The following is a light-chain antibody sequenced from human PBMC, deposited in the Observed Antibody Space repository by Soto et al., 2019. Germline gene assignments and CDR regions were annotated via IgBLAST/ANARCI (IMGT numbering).Light chain of an antibody. J-gene: IGKJ2*01. V-gene: IGKV1-33*01. CDR2: DAS. CDR1: QDISNY. Sequence: DIQMTQSPSSLSASVGDRVTITCQASQDISNYLNWYQQKPGKAPKLLIYDASNLETGVPSRFSGSGSGTDSTFTISSLQPEDIATYYCQQNDNLPPTFGQGTKLEIK. CDR3: QQNDNLPPT.